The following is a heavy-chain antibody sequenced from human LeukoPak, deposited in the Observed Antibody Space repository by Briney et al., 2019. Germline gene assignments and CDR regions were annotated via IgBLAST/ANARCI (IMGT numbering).Heavy chain of an antibody. D-gene: IGHD2-2*01. CDR2: INPNSGGT. CDR3: ARDYVWGSLDCSSTSCSRDSIYYYYYGMDV. Sequence: ASVKVSCKASGYTFTGYYMHWVRQAPGQGLEWMGWINPNSGGTNYAQKFRGRVTMTRDTSISTAYMELSRLRSDDTAVYYCARDYVWGSLDCSSTSCSRDSIYYYYYGMDVWGQGTTVAVSS. CDR1: GYTFTGYY. J-gene: IGHJ6*02. V-gene: IGHV1-2*02.